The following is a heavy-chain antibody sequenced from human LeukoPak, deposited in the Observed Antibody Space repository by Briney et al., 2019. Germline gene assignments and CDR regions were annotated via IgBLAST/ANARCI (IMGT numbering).Heavy chain of an antibody. CDR1: GGSISSGGYS. J-gene: IGHJ4*02. Sequence: PSQTLSLTCAVSGGSISSGGYSWSWIRQPPGKGLEWIGYIYHSGSTYYNPSLKSRVTISVDRSKNQFSLKLSSVTAADTAVYYCARGGLLWFGGFDYWGQGTLVTVSS. CDR3: ARGGLLWFGGFDY. D-gene: IGHD3-10*01. CDR2: IYHSGST. V-gene: IGHV4-30-2*01.